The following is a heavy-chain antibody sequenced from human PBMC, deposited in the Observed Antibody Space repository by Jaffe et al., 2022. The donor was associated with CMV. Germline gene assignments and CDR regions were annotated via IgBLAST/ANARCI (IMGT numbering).Heavy chain of an antibody. CDR2: ISSSSSYI. Sequence: EVQLVESGGGLVKPGGSLRLSCAASGFTFSSYSMNWVRQAPGKGLEWVSSISSSSSYIYYADSVKGRFTISRDNAKNSLYLQMNSLRAEDTAVYYCARGSFLVSGYDYWDYFDYWGQGTLVTVSS. V-gene: IGHV3-21*01. CDR3: ARGSFLVSGYDYWDYFDY. J-gene: IGHJ4*02. CDR1: GFTFSSYS. D-gene: IGHD5-12*01.